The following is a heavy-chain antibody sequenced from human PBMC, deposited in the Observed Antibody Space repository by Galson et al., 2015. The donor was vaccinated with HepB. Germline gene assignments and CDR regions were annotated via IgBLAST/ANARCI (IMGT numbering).Heavy chain of an antibody. CDR2: ISGSGGTT. CDR1: GFTFSSYA. Sequence: SLRLSCAASGFTFSSYAMSWVRQAPGKGLEWVSAISGSGGTTNYADSVRGRFTISRDNSKNTLYLQMNSLRAEDTAVYYCAKDPLSTFRGVRVNWFDPWGQGTLVTVSS. D-gene: IGHD3-16*01. V-gene: IGHV3-23*01. CDR3: AKDPLSTFRGVRVNWFDP. J-gene: IGHJ5*02.